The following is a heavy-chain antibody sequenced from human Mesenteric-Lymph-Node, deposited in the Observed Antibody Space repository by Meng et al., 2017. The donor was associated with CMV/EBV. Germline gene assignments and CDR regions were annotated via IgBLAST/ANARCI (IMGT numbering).Heavy chain of an antibody. CDR3: AKFSSTGAYYYGMDV. V-gene: IGHV4-59*01. D-gene: IGHD1-1*01. CDR1: GASISSYY. Sequence: LRLSCTVSGASISSYYWSWIRQPPGKGLEWIGYIYYSGGTNYIPSLKSRVTISVDTSKNQFSLKLSSVTAADTAVYYCAKFSSTGAYYYGMDVWGQGTTVTVSS. J-gene: IGHJ6*02. CDR2: IYYSGGT.